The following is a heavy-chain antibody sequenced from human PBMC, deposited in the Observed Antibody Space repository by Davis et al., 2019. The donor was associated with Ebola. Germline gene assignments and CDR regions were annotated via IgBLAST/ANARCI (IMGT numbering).Heavy chain of an antibody. D-gene: IGHD2-2*01. CDR2: IDPSDSYT. Sequence: GESLKISCKGSGYSFTSYWISWVRQMPGKGLEWMGRIDPSDSYTNYSPSFQGHVTISADKSISTAYLQWSSLKASDTAMYYCARIGYCSSTSCFMRDYWGQGTLVTVSS. CDR3: ARIGYCSSTSCFMRDY. V-gene: IGHV5-10-1*01. CDR1: GYSFTSYW. J-gene: IGHJ4*02.